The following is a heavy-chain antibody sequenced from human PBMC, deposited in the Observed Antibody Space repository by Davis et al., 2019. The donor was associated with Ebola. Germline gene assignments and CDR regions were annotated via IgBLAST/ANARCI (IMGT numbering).Heavy chain of an antibody. CDR1: GGTFSSFA. D-gene: IGHD5-12*01. CDR2: IMPFFDAT. J-gene: IGHJ5*02. V-gene: IGHV1-69*13. Sequence: AASVKVSCKASGGTFSSFAFNWVRQAPGQGLEWMGGIMPFFDATAYAEKFQGRLTIVADESTSTVYMDLISLRSEDTAVYYCARGGSGYSGFSRGSRGQNFFDPWGQGTLVTVSA. CDR3: ARGGSGYSGFSRGSRGQNFFDP.